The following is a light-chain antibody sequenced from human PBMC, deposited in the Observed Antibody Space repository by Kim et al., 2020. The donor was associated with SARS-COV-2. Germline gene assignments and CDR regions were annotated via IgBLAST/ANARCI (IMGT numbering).Light chain of an antibody. CDR3: NSRDSSGNM. Sequence: SVALGQTVRITCQGDSLRSYYASWYQQKPGQAPVLVIYGKNNRPSGIPDRFSGSSSGNTASLTITGAQAEDEADYYCNSRDSSGNMFGGGTQLTVL. CDR1: SLRSYY. V-gene: IGLV3-19*01. CDR2: GKN. J-gene: IGLJ3*02.